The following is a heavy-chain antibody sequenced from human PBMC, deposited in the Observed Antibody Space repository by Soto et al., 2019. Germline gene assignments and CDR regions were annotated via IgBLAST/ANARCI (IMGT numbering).Heavy chain of an antibody. J-gene: IGHJ4*02. Sequence: PGGSLRLSCAASGFTFSSYGMHWVRQAPGKGLEWVAVIWYDGSNKYYADSVKGRFTISRDNSKNTLYLQMNSLRAEDTAVYYCARELSRAVAGNGGPDYWGQGTLVTVSS. CDR2: IWYDGSNK. CDR3: ARELSRAVAGNGGPDY. CDR1: GFTFSSYG. D-gene: IGHD6-19*01. V-gene: IGHV3-33*01.